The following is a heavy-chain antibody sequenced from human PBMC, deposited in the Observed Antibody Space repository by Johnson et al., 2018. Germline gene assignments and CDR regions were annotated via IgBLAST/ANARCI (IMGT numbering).Heavy chain of an antibody. CDR3: AKEMGWYLGYFYYYMDV. J-gene: IGHJ6*03. V-gene: IGHV3-73*02. CDR2: IKDNANTYAT. Sequence: EVQLLESGGDLVQPGGSLKLSCVASGFTFSGSALHWVRQASGKGLEWVGRIKDNANTYATAYAPSVRGRFTISRDNSKNMLYLEMNSLRADDTAVYYCAKEMGWYLGYFYYYMDVWGKGTTVTVSS. CDR1: GFTFSGSA. D-gene: IGHD5-24*01.